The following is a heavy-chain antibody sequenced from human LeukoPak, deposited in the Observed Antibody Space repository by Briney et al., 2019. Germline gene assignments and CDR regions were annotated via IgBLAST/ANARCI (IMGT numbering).Heavy chain of an antibody. V-gene: IGHV1-46*01. CDR2: INPSVGTT. CDR3: TRAQSYCTSSSCSADY. J-gene: IGHJ4*02. Sequence: ASVKVSCKAAGYTFTSHGFIWLRQAPGQGLEWMGIINPSVGTTKYPDKFQGRVTMTRDTSTSTVYMELSGLGSDDTATYYCTRAQSYCTSSSCSADYWGQGTLVTVSS. CDR1: GYTFTSHG. D-gene: IGHD2-15*01.